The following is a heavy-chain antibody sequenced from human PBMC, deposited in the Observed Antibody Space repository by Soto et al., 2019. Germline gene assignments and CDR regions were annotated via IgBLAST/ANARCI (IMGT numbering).Heavy chain of an antibody. D-gene: IGHD6-19*01. Sequence: PGGSLRLSCKASGFTFRDYAMNWVRHAPGKGLERVADISGSGDDARYADSVKGRFTISRDNSRNTLFLQMNRLRVDDTAVCFCGKERRCSGLSVCHFWGQGALVPVSP. CDR2: ISGSGDDA. J-gene: IGHJ4*02. V-gene: IGHV3-23*01. CDR3: GKERRCSGLSVCHF. CDR1: GFTFRDYA.